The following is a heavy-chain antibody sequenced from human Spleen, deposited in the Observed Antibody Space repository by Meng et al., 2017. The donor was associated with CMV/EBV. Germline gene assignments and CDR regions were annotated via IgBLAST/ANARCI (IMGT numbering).Heavy chain of an antibody. V-gene: IGHV4-59*08. Sequence: SETLSLTCTVSDGSISSYYWSWIRQPPGKGLEWIGHISYSGNTKYNPSLKSRVTISVDTSKNQFSLKLSSVTAADTAVYYCARIVGATRVDIWGQGTMVTVSS. J-gene: IGHJ3*02. D-gene: IGHD1-26*01. CDR1: DGSISSYY. CDR2: ISYSGNT. CDR3: ARIVGATRVDI.